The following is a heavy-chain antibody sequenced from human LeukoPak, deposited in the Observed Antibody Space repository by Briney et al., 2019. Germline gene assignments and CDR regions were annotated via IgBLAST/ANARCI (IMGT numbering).Heavy chain of an antibody. V-gene: IGHV3-30-3*01. CDR1: GFTFSSYA. CDR2: ISYDGSNK. Sequence: PGGSLRLSCAASGFTFSSYAMHWVRQAPGKGLEWVAAISYDGSNKYYAGSVKGRFTISRDNSKNTLYLQMNSLRAEDTAVYYCARGYYDSSGYYYFDYWGQGTLVTVSS. CDR3: ARGYYDSSGYYYFDY. D-gene: IGHD3-22*01. J-gene: IGHJ4*02.